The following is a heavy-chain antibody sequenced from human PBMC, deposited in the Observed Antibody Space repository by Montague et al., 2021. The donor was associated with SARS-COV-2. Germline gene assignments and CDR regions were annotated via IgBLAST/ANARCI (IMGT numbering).Heavy chain of an antibody. CDR1: GFTFSSCA. J-gene: IGHJ3*02. V-gene: IGHV3-30-3*01. CDR3: ARDRDSSSWYVRDDAFDI. D-gene: IGHD6-13*01. CDR2: ISYDGSNK. Sequence: SLRLSCAASGFTFSSCAMHWVSQAPGKGLEWVAVISYDGSNKYYADSVKGRFTISRDNSKNTLYLQMNSLRAEDTAVYYCARDRDSSSWYVRDDAFDIWGQGTMVTVSS.